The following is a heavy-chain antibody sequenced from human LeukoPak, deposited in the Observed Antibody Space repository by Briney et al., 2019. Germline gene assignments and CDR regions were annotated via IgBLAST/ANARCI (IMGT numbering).Heavy chain of an antibody. CDR1: GGTFSSYT. J-gene: IGHJ6*02. CDR3: ARAHVVVVAATHYGMDV. Sequence: SVKVSCKASGGTFSSYTISWVRQTPGQGLEWMGRIIPILGIANYAQKFQGRVTITADKSTSTAYMELSSLRSEDTAVYYCARAHVVVVAATHYGMDVWGQGTTVTVS. V-gene: IGHV1-69*02. D-gene: IGHD2-15*01. CDR2: IIPILGIA.